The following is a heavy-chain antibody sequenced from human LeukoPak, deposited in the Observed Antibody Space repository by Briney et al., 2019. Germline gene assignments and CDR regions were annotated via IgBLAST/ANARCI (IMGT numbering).Heavy chain of an antibody. J-gene: IGHJ4*02. CDR2: ISGDGGST. Sequence: PGGSLRLSCAASGFTFDDYAMHWGCQAPRKGLGWVSLISGDGGSTYYADSAKGRFTISRDNSKNSLYLQMNSLRTEDTALYYCAKDITWQLVPDYWGQGTLVTVSS. CDR1: GFTFDDYA. D-gene: IGHD6-6*01. V-gene: IGHV3-43*02. CDR3: AKDITWQLVPDY.